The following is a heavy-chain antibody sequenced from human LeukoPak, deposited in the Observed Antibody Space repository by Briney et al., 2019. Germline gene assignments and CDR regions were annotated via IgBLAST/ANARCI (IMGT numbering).Heavy chain of an antibody. CDR3: ARAGGAAAYDY. J-gene: IGHJ4*02. CDR2: ISSSSSYI. CDR1: GFTFSSYS. Sequence: GGPLRLSCAASGFTFSSYSMNWVRQAPGKGLEWVSSISSSSSYIYYADSVKGRFTISRDNAKNSLYLQMNSLRAEDTAVYYCARAGGAAAYDYWGQGTLVTVSS. D-gene: IGHD6-13*01. V-gene: IGHV3-21*01.